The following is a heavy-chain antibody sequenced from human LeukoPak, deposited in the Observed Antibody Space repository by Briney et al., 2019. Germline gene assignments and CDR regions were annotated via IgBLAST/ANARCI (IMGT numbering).Heavy chain of an antibody. CDR1: GLPDRCNY. J-gene: IGHJ6*03. D-gene: IGHD3-10*01. CDR3: ASGSGSYRTPYYYMDV. Sequence: GDSLTLSHVAPGLPDRCNYMSWVRPAPGKGLEWDSVIYSGGSTYYADSVKGRFTISRDNSKNTLYLQMNSLRAEDTAVYYCASGSGSYRTPYYYMDVWGTGTTVTVSS. V-gene: IGHV3-53*01. CDR2: IYSGGST.